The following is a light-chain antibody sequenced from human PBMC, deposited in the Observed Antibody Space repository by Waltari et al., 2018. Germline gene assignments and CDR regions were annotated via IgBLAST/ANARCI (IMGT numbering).Light chain of an antibody. CDR1: QSVLYSSNNKNY. CDR2: WTS. J-gene: IGKJ1*01. Sequence: DIVMTHSPDSLAVSLGEWATISRKSSQSVLYSSNNKNYLAWYQQKPGQPPRLLLYWTSTRASGAPDRFTGSGSGTDFTLTISSLQAEDVAVYYCHQYYTTPRTFGQGTKVEIK. V-gene: IGKV4-1*01. CDR3: HQYYTTPRT.